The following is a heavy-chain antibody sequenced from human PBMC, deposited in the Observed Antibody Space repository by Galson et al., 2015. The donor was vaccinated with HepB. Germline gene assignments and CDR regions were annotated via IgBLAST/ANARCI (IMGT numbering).Heavy chain of an antibody. Sequence: SLRLSCASSGFTFSSYAMHWARQAPGKGLEWEAVISYDGSNKYYADSVKGRFTISRDNSKNTLYLQMNSLRAEDTAVYYCARDGEDIVVVPAAKGAHYYYYGMDVWGQGTTVTVSS. V-gene: IGHV3-30-3*01. J-gene: IGHJ6*02. CDR3: ARDGEDIVVVPAAKGAHYYYYGMDV. CDR1: GFTFSSYA. D-gene: IGHD2-2*01. CDR2: ISYDGSNK.